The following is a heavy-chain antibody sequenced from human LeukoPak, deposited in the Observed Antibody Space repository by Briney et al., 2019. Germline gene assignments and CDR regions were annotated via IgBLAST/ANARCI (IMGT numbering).Heavy chain of an antibody. V-gene: IGHV3-7*01. Sequence: GGSLRLSCAASGFTFSSYWMSWVRQAPGKGLEWVANIKQDGSEKYYVDSVKGRFTISRDNAKNSLYLQMNSLRAEDTAVYYCARDSRAARPLYYFDYWGQGTLVTVSS. D-gene: IGHD6-6*01. J-gene: IGHJ4*02. CDR3: ARDSRAARPLYYFDY. CDR2: IKQDGSEK. CDR1: GFTFSSYW.